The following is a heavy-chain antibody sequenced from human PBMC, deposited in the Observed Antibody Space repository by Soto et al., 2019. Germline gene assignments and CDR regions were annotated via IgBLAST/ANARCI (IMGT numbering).Heavy chain of an antibody. V-gene: IGHV1-69*13. CDR3: ASKVYYYGSGSYYYYYYGMDV. CDR2: IIPIFGTA. CDR1: GGTFSSYA. J-gene: IGHJ6*02. D-gene: IGHD3-10*01. Sequence: ASVKVSCKASGGTFSSYAISWVRQAPGQGLEWMGGIIPIFGTANYAQKFQGRVTITADESTSTAYMELSSLRSEDTAVYYCASKVYYYGSGSYYYYYYGMDVWGQGTTVTVSS.